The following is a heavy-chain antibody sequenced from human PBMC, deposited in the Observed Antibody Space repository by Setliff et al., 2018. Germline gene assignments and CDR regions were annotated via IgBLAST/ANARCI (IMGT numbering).Heavy chain of an antibody. J-gene: IGHJ6*02. V-gene: IGHV4-61*02. CDR1: GASLRSGSNY. D-gene: IGHD2-8*01. CDR2: IYTDGTT. CDR3: AKEHVVISFVTNTHHHYGMDV. Sequence: SETLSLTCTVSGASLRSGSNYWGWLRQPAGKGLEWVGRIYTDGTTNYNPSLKSRVSISADTSMNHFSLRMTSVSAADTAVYYCAKEHVVISFVTNTHHHYGMDVWGQGTTVTVSS.